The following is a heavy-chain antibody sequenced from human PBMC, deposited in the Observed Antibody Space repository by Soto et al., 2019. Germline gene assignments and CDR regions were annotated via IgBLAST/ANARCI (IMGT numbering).Heavy chain of an antibody. D-gene: IGHD6-19*01. J-gene: IGHJ3*02. CDR1: GFTFSSYA. CDR2: ISGSGGTK. Sequence: EVQLLESGGGLVKPGGSLRLSCAASGFTFSSYAMSWVRQAPGKGLEWVSAISGSGGTKYYADSVKGRFTFSRDNSKNTLYLQMNSLRAEDTAVYYCAKTANGWFSAFDIWGQGTMVTVSS. CDR3: AKTANGWFSAFDI. V-gene: IGHV3-23*01.